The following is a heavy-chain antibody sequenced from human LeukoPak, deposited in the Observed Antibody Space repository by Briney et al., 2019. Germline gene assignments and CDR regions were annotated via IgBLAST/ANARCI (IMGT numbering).Heavy chain of an antibody. CDR1: GFTFSSYA. CDR2: ISGTADTT. Sequence: PGGSLRLSCAASGFTFSSYAMSWARQAPGKGLEWVSAISGTADTTKYADSVKGRFTISRDNSKNTLYLQMNSLRAEDTAVYYCAKGWDNFYFYYYMDVWGKGTMVTVSS. CDR3: AKGWDNFYFYYYMDV. V-gene: IGHV3-23*01. J-gene: IGHJ6*03. D-gene: IGHD1-26*01.